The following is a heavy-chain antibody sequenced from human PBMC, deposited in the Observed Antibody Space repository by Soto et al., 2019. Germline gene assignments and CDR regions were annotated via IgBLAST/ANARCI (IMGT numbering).Heavy chain of an antibody. CDR1: GFTFSSYG. CDR3: AKDLFYSSSSVLSGVTSVYYYYGMDV. Sequence: PGGSLRLSCAASGFTFSSYGMHWVRQAPGKGLEWVAVISYDGSNKYYADSVKGRFTISRDNSKNTLYLQMNSLRAEDTAVYYCAKDLFYSSSSVLSGVTSVYYYYGMDVWGQGTTVTVSS. CDR2: ISYDGSNK. D-gene: IGHD6-6*01. V-gene: IGHV3-30*18. J-gene: IGHJ6*02.